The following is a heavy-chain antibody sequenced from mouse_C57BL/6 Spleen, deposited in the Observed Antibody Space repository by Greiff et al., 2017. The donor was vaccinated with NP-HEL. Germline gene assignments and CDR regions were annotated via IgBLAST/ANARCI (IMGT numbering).Heavy chain of an antibody. CDR3: ARLYGYGFDY. V-gene: IGHV7-3*01. Sequence: EVKVVESGGGLVQPGGSLSLSCAASGFTFTDYYMSWVRQPPGKALEWLGFIRNKANGYTTEYSASVKGRFTISRDNSQSILYLQMNALRAEDSATYYCARLYGYGFDYWGQGTTLTVSS. D-gene: IGHD2-2*01. CDR2: IRNKANGYTT. J-gene: IGHJ2*01. CDR1: GFTFTDYY.